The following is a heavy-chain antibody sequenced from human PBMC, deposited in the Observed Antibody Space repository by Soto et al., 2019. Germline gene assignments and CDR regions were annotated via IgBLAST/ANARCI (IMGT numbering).Heavy chain of an antibody. CDR1: GFTFGTYP. CDR2: ISNDGSAK. J-gene: IGHJ5*01. Sequence: QVQLVESGGGVVQPGRSLRLSCAVSGFTFGTYPMHWVRQAPGKGLEWVAIISNDGSAKYYADSVKGRFTISRDNSENTLYLEMNSLTSADTAVYYCARDPNTMGSQYWAANWFDSWGQGTLVTVSS. CDR3: ARDPNTMGSQYWAANWFDS. V-gene: IGHV3-30-3*01. D-gene: IGHD3-10*01.